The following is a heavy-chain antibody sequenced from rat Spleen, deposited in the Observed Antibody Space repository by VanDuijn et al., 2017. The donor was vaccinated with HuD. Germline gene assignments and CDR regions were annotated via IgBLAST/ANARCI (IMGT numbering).Heavy chain of an antibody. D-gene: IGHD1-2*01. CDR3: SRHTNLAAGDF. J-gene: IGHJ2*01. Sequence: EVQLVESGGGLVQPGRSLKLSCAASGFTFSNYDMAWVRQAPKKGLEWVATIRYDGSGTNCRDSVKGRFTISRDNAKSTLYLQMDSLRSEDTATYYCSRHTNLAAGDFWGLGVMVTVSS. CDR2: IRYDGSGT. CDR1: GFTFSNYD. V-gene: IGHV5-7*01.